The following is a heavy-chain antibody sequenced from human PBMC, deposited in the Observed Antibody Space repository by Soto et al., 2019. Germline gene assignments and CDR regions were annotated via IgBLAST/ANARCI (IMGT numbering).Heavy chain of an antibody. CDR2: ISGSGGST. D-gene: IGHD1-7*01. J-gene: IGHJ4*02. CDR1: GFTFSSYA. Sequence: GASLRLSCAASGFTFSSYAMSWVRQAPGKGLEWVSAISGSGGSTYYADSVKGRFTISRDNSKNTLYLQMNSLRAEDTAVYYCAKEKGVYNWNYGEDFDYWGQGTLVTVSS. CDR3: AKEKGVYNWNYGEDFDY. V-gene: IGHV3-23*01.